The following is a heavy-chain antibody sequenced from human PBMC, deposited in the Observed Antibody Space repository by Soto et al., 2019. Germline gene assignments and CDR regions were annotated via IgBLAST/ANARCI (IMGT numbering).Heavy chain of an antibody. J-gene: IGHJ5*02. D-gene: IGHD2-2*01. CDR2: INPNSGGT. CDR1: GYTLTELS. Sequence: ASVKVSCKVSGYTLTELSMHWVRQAPGQGLEWMGWINPNSGGTNYAQKFQGWVTMTRDTSISTAYMELSRLRSDDTAVYYCARGICISTSCYLVRNWFDPWGQGTLVTVSS. V-gene: IGHV1-2*04. CDR3: ARGICISTSCYLVRNWFDP.